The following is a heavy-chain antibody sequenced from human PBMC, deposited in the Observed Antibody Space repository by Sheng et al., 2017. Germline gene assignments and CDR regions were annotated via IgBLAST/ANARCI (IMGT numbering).Heavy chain of an antibody. CDR3: AKDTGNCSGGSCYSNDY. Sequence: EVQLLESGGGLVQPGGSLRLSCAASGFTFSSYAMSWVRQAPGKGLEWVSAISGSGGSTYYADSVKGRFTISRDNSKNTLYLQMNSLRAEDTAVYYCAKDTGNCSGGSCYSNDYWGQGNAGHRLL. CDR1: GFTFSSYA. J-gene: IGHJ4*02. V-gene: IGHV3-23*01. D-gene: IGHD2-15*01. CDR2: ISGSGGST.